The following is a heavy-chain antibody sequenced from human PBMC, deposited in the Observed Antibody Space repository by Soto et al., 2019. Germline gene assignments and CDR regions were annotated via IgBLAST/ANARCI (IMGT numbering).Heavy chain of an antibody. CDR2: IIPILGIA. CDR3: ARENCSGGSCYPMNYYYYGMDV. J-gene: IGHJ6*02. CDR1: GGTFSSYT. D-gene: IGHD2-15*01. Sequence: SVKVSCKASGGTFSSYTISWVRQAPGQGLEWMGRIIPILGIANYAQKFQGRVTITADKSTSTAYMEMSSLRSEDTAVYYCARENCSGGSCYPMNYYYYGMDVWGQGTTVTVSS. V-gene: IGHV1-69*04.